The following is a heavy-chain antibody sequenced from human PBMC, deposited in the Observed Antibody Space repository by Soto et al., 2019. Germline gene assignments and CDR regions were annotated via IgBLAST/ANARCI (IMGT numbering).Heavy chain of an antibody. CDR3: ARSGAYCTSITCLFDSF. Sequence: QAQLVQSGGEVKKPGPSVKVSCRASGYTFTSYGYAWVRQAPGQGLEWMGWIGAYNGDTNYAQKFQDRVTLTTDTSTTTAHMELRNLGSDDTAVYYCARSGAYCTSITCLFDSFWGLGTLVTVSS. D-gene: IGHD2-8*01. CDR2: IGAYNGDT. J-gene: IGHJ4*02. CDR1: GYTFTSYG. V-gene: IGHV1-18*01.